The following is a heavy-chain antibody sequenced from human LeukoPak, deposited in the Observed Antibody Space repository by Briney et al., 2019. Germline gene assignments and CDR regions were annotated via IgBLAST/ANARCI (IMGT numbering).Heavy chain of an antibody. CDR2: IYPGDSDT. J-gene: IGHJ3*02. Sequence: GESLKISCKASGNSFTIYWIGWVRQMPGKGLEWMGIIYPGDSDTRYSPSFQGQVTMSADKSISTAYLQRSSLKASDTAIYYCARRRIVGSGWYDGAFDIWGQGTMVTVSS. D-gene: IGHD6-19*01. CDR1: GNSFTIYW. V-gene: IGHV5-51*01. CDR3: ARRRIVGSGWYDGAFDI.